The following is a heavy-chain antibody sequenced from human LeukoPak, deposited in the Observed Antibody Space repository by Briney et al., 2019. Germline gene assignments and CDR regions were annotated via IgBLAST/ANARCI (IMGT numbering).Heavy chain of an antibody. D-gene: IGHD6-13*01. V-gene: IGHV3-30-3*01. Sequence: GGSLRLSCAASGFTFSSYAMHWVRQAPGKGLEWVAVISYDGSNKYYADSVKGRFTISRDNSKNTLYLQMNSLRAEDTAVYYCAKDLSGSWYVPDNWFDPWGQGTLVTVSS. CDR1: GFTFSSYA. CDR2: ISYDGSNK. CDR3: AKDLSGSWYVPDNWFDP. J-gene: IGHJ5*02.